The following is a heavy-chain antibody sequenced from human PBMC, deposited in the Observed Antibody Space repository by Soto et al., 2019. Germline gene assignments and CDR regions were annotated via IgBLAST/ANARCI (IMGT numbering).Heavy chain of an antibody. CDR1: GFTFSSYA. Sequence: PGGSLRLSCAASGFTFSSYAMHWVRQAAGKGLEWVAVISYDGSNKYYADSVKGRFTISRDNSKNTLYLQMNSLRAEDTAVYYCARSMGQWELLGPFDYWGQGTLVTVS. CDR2: ISYDGSNK. D-gene: IGHD1-26*01. V-gene: IGHV3-30-3*01. J-gene: IGHJ4*02. CDR3: ARSMGQWELLGPFDY.